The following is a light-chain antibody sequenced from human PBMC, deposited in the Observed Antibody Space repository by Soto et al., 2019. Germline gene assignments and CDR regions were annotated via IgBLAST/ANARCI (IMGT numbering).Light chain of an antibody. CDR2: EDS. CDR3: CSYAGSNTVI. V-gene: IGLV2-23*01. CDR1: NSDVESYNL. Sequence: QSALTQPASVSGSPGQSITISCTGSNSDVESYNLVSWYQQHSGKAPKLMIYEDSKRPSGVSNRFSGSKSANTASLTISGVQAEDEADYYCCSYAGSNTVIFGGGTKLTVL. J-gene: IGLJ2*01.